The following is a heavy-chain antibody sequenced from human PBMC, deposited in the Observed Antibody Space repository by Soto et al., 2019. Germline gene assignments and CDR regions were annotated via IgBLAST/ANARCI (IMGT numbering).Heavy chain of an antibody. CDR3: ARGRAVYPFDY. CDR1: GGSISSYY. J-gene: IGHJ4*02. D-gene: IGHD2-2*01. Sequence: SETLSLTCTVSGGSISSYYWSWIRQPPGKGLEWIGYIYYSGSTNYNPSLKSRVTISVDTSKNQFSLKLSSVTAAYTAVYYCARGRAVYPFDYWGQGTLVTVSS. CDR2: IYYSGST. V-gene: IGHV4-59*01.